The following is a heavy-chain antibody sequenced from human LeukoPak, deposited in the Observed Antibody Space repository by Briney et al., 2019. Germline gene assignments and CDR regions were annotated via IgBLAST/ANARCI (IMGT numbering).Heavy chain of an antibody. CDR3: APNAFDI. Sequence: GGSLRLSCAASGVTFSSYWMSWVRQAPGKGLEWVANIKQDGSEKYYVDSVKGRFTISRDNAKNSLYLQMNSLRAEDTAVYYCAPNAFDIWGQGTMVTVSS. CDR2: IKQDGSEK. CDR1: GVTFSSYW. J-gene: IGHJ3*02. V-gene: IGHV3-7*01.